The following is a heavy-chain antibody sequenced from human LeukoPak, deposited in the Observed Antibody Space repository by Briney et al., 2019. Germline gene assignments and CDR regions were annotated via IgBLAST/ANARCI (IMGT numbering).Heavy chain of an antibody. CDR2: ISYDGSNK. CDR3: ARVAAAGTTTLIWWFDP. J-gene: IGHJ5*02. Sequence: GGSLRLSCAASGFTFSSYAMHWVRQAPGKGLEWVAVISYDGSNKYYADSVKGRFTISRDNSKNTLYLQMNSLRAEDTAVYYCARVAAAGTTTLIWWFDPWGQGTLVTVS. D-gene: IGHD6-13*01. V-gene: IGHV3-30*01. CDR1: GFTFSSYA.